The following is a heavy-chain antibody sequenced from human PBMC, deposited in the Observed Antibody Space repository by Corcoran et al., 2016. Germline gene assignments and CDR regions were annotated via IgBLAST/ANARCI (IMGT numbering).Heavy chain of an antibody. CDR3: ARERTVVVTAAVDI. V-gene: IGHV1-69*06. CDR1: GGTFSSYA. D-gene: IGHD2-21*02. J-gene: IGHJ4*02. CDR2: IIPIFGTA. Sequence: QVQLVQSGAEVKKPGSSVKVSCKASGGTFSSYAISWVRQAPGQGLEWMGGIIPIFGTATYAQKFQGRVSMTRDTSTTTVYMEVSSLRSEDTAVYYCARERTVVVTAAVDIWGRGTLVTVSS.